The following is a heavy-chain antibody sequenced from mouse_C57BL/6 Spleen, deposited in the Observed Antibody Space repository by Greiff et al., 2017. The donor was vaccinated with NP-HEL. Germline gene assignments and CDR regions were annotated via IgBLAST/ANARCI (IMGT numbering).Heavy chain of an antibody. J-gene: IGHJ2*01. CDR1: GYTFTSYW. D-gene: IGHD2-1*01. CDR2: IDPSDSYT. CDR3: ARGGGNYGFDY. Sequence: VQLQQSGAELVMPGASVKLSCKASGYTFTSYWMHWVKQRPGQGLEWIGEIDPSDSYTNYNQKFKGKSTLTVDKSSSTAYMQLSSLTSEDSAVYYCARGGGNYGFDYWGQGTTLTVSS. V-gene: IGHV1-69*01.